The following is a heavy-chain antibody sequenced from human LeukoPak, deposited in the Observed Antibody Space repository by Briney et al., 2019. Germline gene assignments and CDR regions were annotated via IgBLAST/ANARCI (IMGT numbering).Heavy chain of an antibody. CDR2: FDPEDGET. V-gene: IGHV1-24*01. CDR1: GYTLTELS. D-gene: IGHD1-26*01. CDR3: ATDGVGWVRELRAFDI. Sequence: ASVTVSCKVSGYTLTELSMHWVRQAPGKGLEWMGGFDPEDGETIYAQKFQGRVTMTEDTSTDTAYMELSSLRSEDTAVYYCATDGVGWVRELRAFDIWGQGTMVTVSS. J-gene: IGHJ3*02.